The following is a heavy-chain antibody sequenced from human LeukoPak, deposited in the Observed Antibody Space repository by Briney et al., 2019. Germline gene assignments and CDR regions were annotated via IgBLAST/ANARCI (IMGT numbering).Heavy chain of an antibody. CDR2: ISYDGSNK. CDR3: AKDDTPYDSSGYYNY. CDR1: GFTFSSYG. V-gene: IGHV3-30*18. D-gene: IGHD3-22*01. Sequence: PGGSLRLSCAASGFTFSSYGMHWVRQAPGKGLEWVVVISYDGSNKYYADSVKGRFTISRDNSKNTLYLQMNSLRAEDTAVYYCAKDDTPYDSSGYYNYWGQGTLVTVSS. J-gene: IGHJ4*02.